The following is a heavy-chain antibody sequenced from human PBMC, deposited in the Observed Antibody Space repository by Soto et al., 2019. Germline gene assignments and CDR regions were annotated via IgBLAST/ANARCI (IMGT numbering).Heavy chain of an antibody. J-gene: IGHJ4*02. CDR1: GYTFTTYW. V-gene: IGHV5-51*01. Sequence: PGESLKISCKGSGYTFTTYWIGWVRQMPGKGLEWMGIIYPSDSDTRYSPSFQGQVTISADKSINTAYLQWSSLKASDTAMYYCARQGGPWRDFDYWGQGTLITVSS. D-gene: IGHD3-16*01. CDR2: IYPSDSDT. CDR3: ARQGGPWRDFDY.